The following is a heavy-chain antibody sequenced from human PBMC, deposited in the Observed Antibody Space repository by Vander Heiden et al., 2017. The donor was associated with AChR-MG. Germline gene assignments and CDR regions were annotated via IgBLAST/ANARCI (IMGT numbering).Heavy chain of an antibody. D-gene: IGHD3-10*01. J-gene: IGHJ3*02. CDR3: ARLARGPYDAFDI. Sequence: QVQLVQSGAEVKKPGASVKVPCKASGYPSTGTYMHWVRQAPGQGLEWMGWINPNSGGTNYAQKFQGWVTMTRDTSISTAYMELSRLRSDDTAVYYCARLARGPYDAFDIWGQGTMVTVSS. V-gene: IGHV1-2*04. CDR1: GYPSTGTY. CDR2: INPNSGGT.